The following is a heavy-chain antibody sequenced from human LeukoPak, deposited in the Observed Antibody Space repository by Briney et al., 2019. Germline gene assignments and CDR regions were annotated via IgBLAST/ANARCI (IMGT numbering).Heavy chain of an antibody. CDR2: ISSSSSTM. CDR3: ARDQGSGWYQDYYYMDV. D-gene: IGHD6-19*01. J-gene: IGHJ6*03. V-gene: IGHV3-48*01. Sequence: GGSLRLSCAASGFTFSSYSMNWVRKAPGKGLEWVSYISSSSSTMYYADSVKGRFTISRDNAKNSLYLQMNSLRAEDTAVYYCARDQGSGWYQDYYYMDVWGKGTTVTVSS. CDR1: GFTFSSYS.